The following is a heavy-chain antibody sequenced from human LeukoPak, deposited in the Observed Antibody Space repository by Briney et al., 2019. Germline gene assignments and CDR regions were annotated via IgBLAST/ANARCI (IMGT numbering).Heavy chain of an antibody. D-gene: IGHD2-2*01. CDR1: GFTFSDYY. V-gene: IGHV3-11*04. CDR2: ISSSGSTI. Sequence: GGSLRLSCAASGFTFSDYYMSWIRPAPGKGLEGVSYISSSGSTIYYADSVKGRFTISRDNAKNSLYLQMNSLRAEDTAVYYCARAPPQYQLHPPIDYWGQGTLVTVSS. J-gene: IGHJ4*02. CDR3: ARAPPQYQLHPPIDY.